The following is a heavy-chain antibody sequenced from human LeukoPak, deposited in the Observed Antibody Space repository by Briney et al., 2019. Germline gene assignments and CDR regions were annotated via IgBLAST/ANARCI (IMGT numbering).Heavy chain of an antibody. CDR3: AKDSWRYYNSSGYPIFLDY. CDR1: GFTFSSYA. J-gene: IGHJ4*02. D-gene: IGHD3-22*01. V-gene: IGHV3-30-3*01. CDR2: ISYDGSNK. Sequence: PGGSLRLSCAASGFTFSSYAMHWVRQAPGKGLEWVAVISYDGSNKYYADSVKGRFTMSRDNSKKTLYLQMNSLRAEDTAVYYCAKDSWRYYNSSGYPIFLDYWGQGTLVTVSS.